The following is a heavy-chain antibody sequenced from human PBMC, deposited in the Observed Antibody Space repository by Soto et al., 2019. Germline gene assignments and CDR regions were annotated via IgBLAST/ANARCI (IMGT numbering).Heavy chain of an antibody. V-gene: IGHV1-46*03. Sequence: ASVKVSCKASGYTFSNYYIHWVRQAPGQELEWMGIIYTGGATVYAQNFQDRVTLTRGTSTSTVYLDLSSLRSDDTAMYYCNTEPPEGYRFDHWG. D-gene: IGHD5-12*01. J-gene: IGHJ4*01. CDR3: NTEPPEGYRFDH. CDR2: IYTGGAT. CDR1: GYTFSNYY.